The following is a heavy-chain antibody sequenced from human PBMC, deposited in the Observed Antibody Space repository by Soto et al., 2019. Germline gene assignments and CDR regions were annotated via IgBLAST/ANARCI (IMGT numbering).Heavy chain of an antibody. CDR3: ARESSSGWYWFDP. CDR1: VGTFSSYA. V-gene: IGHV1-69*13. CDR2: IIPIFGTA. Sequence: SVKVSCKASVGTFSSYAISWVRQAPGQGLEWMGGIIPIFGTANYAQKFQGRVTITADESTSTAYMELSSLRSENTAVYYCARESSSGWYWFDPWGQGTLVTVSS. D-gene: IGHD6-19*01. J-gene: IGHJ5*02.